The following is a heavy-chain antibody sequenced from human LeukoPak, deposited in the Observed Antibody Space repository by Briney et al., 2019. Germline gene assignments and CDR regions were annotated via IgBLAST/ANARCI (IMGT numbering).Heavy chain of an antibody. CDR1: GYTFAGYY. CDR2: INPNSGGT. D-gene: IGHD2-2*02. J-gene: IGHJ4*02. CDR3: ARGGVVPAAINPY. Sequence: RASVKVSCKASGYTFAGYYMHWVRQAPGQGLEWMGWINPNSGGTNYAQKFQGRVTMTRDTSISTAYMELSRLRSDDTAVYYCARGGVVPAAINPYWGQGTLVTVSS. V-gene: IGHV1-2*02.